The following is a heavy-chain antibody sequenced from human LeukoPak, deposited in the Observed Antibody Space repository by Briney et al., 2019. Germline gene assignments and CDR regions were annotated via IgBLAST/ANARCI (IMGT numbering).Heavy chain of an antibody. D-gene: IGHD3-3*01. Sequence: SVKVSCKASGGTFSSYAISWVRQAPGQGLEWMGRIIPILGIANYAQKFQGRVTMTRDTSTSTVYMELSSLRSEDTAVYYCARDVRFLEWLVPYYFDYWGQGTLVTVSS. CDR1: GGTFSSYA. V-gene: IGHV1-69*04. J-gene: IGHJ4*02. CDR2: IIPILGIA. CDR3: ARDVRFLEWLVPYYFDY.